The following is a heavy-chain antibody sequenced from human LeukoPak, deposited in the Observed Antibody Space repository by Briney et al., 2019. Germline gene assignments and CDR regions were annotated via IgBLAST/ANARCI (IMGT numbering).Heavy chain of an antibody. CDR2: INHSGST. J-gene: IGHJ3*02. V-gene: IGHV4-34*01. D-gene: IGHD3-22*01. CDR3: ARIPSYNYYDSSGYFRRAAFDI. Sequence: SETLSLTCSVSGFSSRGYYWGWIRQPPGKGLEWIGEINHSGSTNYNPSLKSRVTISVDTSKNQFSLKLSSVTAADTAVYYCARIPSYNYYDSSGYFRRAAFDIWGQGTMVTVSS. CDR1: GFSSRGYY.